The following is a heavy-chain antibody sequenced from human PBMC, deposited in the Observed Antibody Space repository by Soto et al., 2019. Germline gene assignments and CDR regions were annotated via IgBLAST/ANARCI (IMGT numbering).Heavy chain of an antibody. V-gene: IGHV4-59*01. CDR1: GGSISSYY. Sequence: SETLSLTCTVSGGSISSYYWSWIRQPPGKGLEWIGYIYYSGSTNYNPSLKSRVTISVDTSKNQFSLKLSSVTAADTAVYYCARDAGYYYDSSGYYINWGQGTLVTVSS. CDR2: IYYSGST. J-gene: IGHJ4*02. CDR3: ARDAGYYYDSSGYYIN. D-gene: IGHD3-22*01.